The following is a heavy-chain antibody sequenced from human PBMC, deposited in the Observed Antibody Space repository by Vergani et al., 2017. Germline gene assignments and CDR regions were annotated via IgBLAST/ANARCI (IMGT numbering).Heavy chain of an antibody. V-gene: IGHV3-23*01. CDR2: ISGQNFRT. J-gene: IGHJ4*02. CDR1: GFTFTAHG. D-gene: IGHD3-9*01. CDR3: AKDRNYDILTGYSPLDY. Sequence: EVQLLESGGGSAQPGESLRLSCVASGFTFTAHGLNWVRQAPGKGLEWVSGISGQNFRTHYADSVKGRFTISRDNSKNTLYLQMNSLRAEDTAVYYCAKDRNYDILTGYSPLDYWGQGTLVTVSS.